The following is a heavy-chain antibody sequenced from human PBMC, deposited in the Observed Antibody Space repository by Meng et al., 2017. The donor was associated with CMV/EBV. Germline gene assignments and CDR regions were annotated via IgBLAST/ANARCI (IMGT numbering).Heavy chain of an antibody. J-gene: IGHJ6*02. D-gene: IGHD4-17*01. CDR1: GFSFSDYY. CDR3: TRNHEYGDQRYGMDV. CDR2: ISGSGRIK. Sequence: LTGVASGFSFSDYYMSWIRQAPGKGLEYISYISGSGRIKYSADSVKGRFTISRDNAKNSLYLQMNSLRAEDTAIYYCTRNHEYGDQRYGMDVWGQGTTVTVSS. V-gene: IGHV3-11*04.